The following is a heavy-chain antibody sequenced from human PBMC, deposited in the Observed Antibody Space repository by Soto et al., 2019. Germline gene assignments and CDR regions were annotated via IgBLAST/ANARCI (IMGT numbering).Heavy chain of an antibody. CDR1: GYTFTSYC. V-gene: IGHV1-18*01. D-gene: IGHD2-8*01. J-gene: IGHJ6*02. CDR2: ISAYNGNT. CDR3: ARVGIVLMVTDV. Sequence: ASVKVSCKASGYTFTSYCISWVLQAPGQGLEWMGWISAYNGNTNYAQKLQGRVTMTTDTSTSTAYMELRSLRSDDTAVYYCARVGIVLMVTDVWGQGTTVTVSS.